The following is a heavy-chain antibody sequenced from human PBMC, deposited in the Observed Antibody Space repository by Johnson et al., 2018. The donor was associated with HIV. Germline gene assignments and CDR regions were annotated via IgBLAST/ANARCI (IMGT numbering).Heavy chain of an antibody. Sequence: VESGGGWVRPGGSLRLSCAPSTFSVSSNSMTWVRQAPGKGLEWVSVIYSGGSIYYADSVKGRFSISRDNSKNTLYLQMNSLRVEDTAVYYCAREGAWEVRPGAFDIWGQGTMVTVS. CDR1: TFSVSSNS. V-gene: IGHV3-66*01. CDR2: IYSGGSI. J-gene: IGHJ3*02. CDR3: AREGAWEVRPGAFDI. D-gene: IGHD1-26*01.